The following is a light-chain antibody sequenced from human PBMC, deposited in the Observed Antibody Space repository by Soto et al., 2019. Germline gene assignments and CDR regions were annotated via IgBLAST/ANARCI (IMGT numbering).Light chain of an antibody. J-gene: IGLJ2*01. Sequence: QSALTQPPSASGSPGQSVTISCTGTSSDVGRYNYVSWYQQNPGKAPKLMIYEVTKRPSGVPDRFSGSKSGNTASLTVSGLQAEDEADYYCSSYAGNSKVVFGGGTKLTVL. CDR2: EVT. CDR3: SSYAGNSKVV. V-gene: IGLV2-8*01. CDR1: SSDVGRYNY.